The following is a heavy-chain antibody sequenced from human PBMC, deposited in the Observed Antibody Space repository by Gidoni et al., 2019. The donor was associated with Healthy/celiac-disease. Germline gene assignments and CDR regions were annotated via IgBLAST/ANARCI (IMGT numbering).Heavy chain of an antibody. CDR3: AKDPGYADWYFDL. CDR2: ISGSGGST. D-gene: IGHD5-12*01. V-gene: IGHV3-23*01. Sequence: EVQLLESGGGLVQPGGSLRLAGAASGFTFSSYAMSWVRQAPGKGLEWVSAISGSGGSTYYTDSVQGRFTISRDNSKNTLYLQMNSLRAEDTAVYYCAKDPGYADWYFDLWGRGTLVTVSS. J-gene: IGHJ2*01. CDR1: GFTFSSYA.